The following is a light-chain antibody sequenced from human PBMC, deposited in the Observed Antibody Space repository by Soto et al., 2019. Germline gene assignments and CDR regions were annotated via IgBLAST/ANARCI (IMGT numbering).Light chain of an antibody. V-gene: IGKV2-28*01. J-gene: IGKJ2*01. CDR3: MQALQTPIT. CDR1: QSLLHSNGYNY. Sequence: DIVMTQSPLALPVTPGEPASISCRSSQSLLHSNGYNYLDWYLQKPGQSPQLLIYLGSNRASGVPDRFSGSGSGTDFTLKISRVEAEDVGHYYCMQALQTPITFGQGTKLEIK. CDR2: LGS.